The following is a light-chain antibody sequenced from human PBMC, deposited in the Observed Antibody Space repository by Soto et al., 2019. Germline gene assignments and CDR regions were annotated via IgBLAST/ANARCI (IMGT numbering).Light chain of an antibody. Sequence: QSVLTQPPSVSGAPGQRVTISCTGSSSNIGAGYAVHWYQQLPGTAPKLLIYGNSNRPSGVPDRFSGSKSGTSASLAITGLQAEDEADYYCQSYDSSLSSYVFGTGTKVTVL. J-gene: IGLJ1*01. CDR2: GNS. V-gene: IGLV1-40*01. CDR3: QSYDSSLSSYV. CDR1: SSNIGAGYA.